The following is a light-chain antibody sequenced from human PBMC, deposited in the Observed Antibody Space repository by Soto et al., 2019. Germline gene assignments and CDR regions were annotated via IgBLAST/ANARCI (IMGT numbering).Light chain of an antibody. Sequence: DIQMTQSPSTLSASVGDRVTITCRASQSISSWLAWYQQKPGKAPKLLIYQASSLQSGVPSRFSGGGSGTEFTRTISSLQPDDFATSYCQSGVTFGGGTKVEIK. CDR2: QAS. J-gene: IGKJ4*01. CDR1: QSISSW. CDR3: QSGVT. V-gene: IGKV1-5*03.